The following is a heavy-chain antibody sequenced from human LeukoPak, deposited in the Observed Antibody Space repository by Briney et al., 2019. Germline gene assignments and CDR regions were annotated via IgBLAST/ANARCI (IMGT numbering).Heavy chain of an antibody. J-gene: IGHJ5*02. D-gene: IGHD2-15*01. CDR3: ARNREYCSGGSCYHWFDP. CDR1: GGTFSSYA. V-gene: IGHV1-69*13. Sequence: SVKVSCKASGGTFSSYAISGVRQAPGQGLEWMGGIIPIFGTANYAQKFQGRVTITADESTSTAYMELSSLRSEDTAVYYCARNREYCSGGSCYHWFDPWGQGALVTVSS. CDR2: IIPIFGTA.